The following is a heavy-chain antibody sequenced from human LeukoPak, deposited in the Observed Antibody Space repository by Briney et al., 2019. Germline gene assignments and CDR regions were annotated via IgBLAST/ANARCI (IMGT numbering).Heavy chain of an antibody. V-gene: IGHV4-4*07. J-gene: IGHJ5*02. CDR2: IYTSGST. Sequence: PSETLSLTCTVSGGSISSYYWSWIRQPAGKGLEWIGCIYTSGSTNYNPFLKSRVTMSVDTSKNQFSLKLSSVTAADTAVYYCARDIVVVPAALAFDPWGQGTLVTVSS. CDR1: GGSISSYY. CDR3: ARDIVVVPAALAFDP. D-gene: IGHD2-2*01.